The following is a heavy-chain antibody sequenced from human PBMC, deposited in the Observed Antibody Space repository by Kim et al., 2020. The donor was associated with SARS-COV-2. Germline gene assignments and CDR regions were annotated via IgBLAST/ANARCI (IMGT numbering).Heavy chain of an antibody. CDR2: IDPSDSYT. D-gene: IGHD2-2*01. Sequence: GESLKISCKGSGYSFTSYWISWVRQMPGKGLEWMGRIDPSDSYTNYSPSFQGHVTISADKSISTAYLQWSSLKASDTAMYYCARGCSSTSCFNDAFDIWGQGTMVTVSS. V-gene: IGHV5-10-1*01. CDR3: ARGCSSTSCFNDAFDI. CDR1: GYSFTSYW. J-gene: IGHJ3*02.